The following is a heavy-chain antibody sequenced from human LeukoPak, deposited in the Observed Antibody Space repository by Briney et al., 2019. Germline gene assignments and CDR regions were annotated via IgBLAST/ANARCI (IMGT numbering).Heavy chain of an antibody. J-gene: IGHJ4*02. CDR3: VSFYETY. CDR2: INSDGSWT. V-gene: IGHV3-74*01. CDR1: GFTFSSYW. D-gene: IGHD2/OR15-2a*01. Sequence: GGSLRLSCAASGFTFSSYWMHWVRQAPGKGLVWVSHINSDGSWTSYADSVKGRFTISKDNAKNTVYLQMCNLRVEDTAVYYCVSFYETYWGRGTLDTVSS.